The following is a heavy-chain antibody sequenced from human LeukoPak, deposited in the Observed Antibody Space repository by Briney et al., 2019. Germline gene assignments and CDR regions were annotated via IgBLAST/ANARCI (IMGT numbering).Heavy chain of an antibody. Sequence: GGSLTLSCAASGFTVSTNYMNWVRRAPGKGLEWVSILYSGSDTYYADSVKGRFTISRDDSRNTLFLHMNSLKAEDTAIYYCARVGDHFHWFLDLWGRGTLVAVSS. V-gene: IGHV3-53*01. CDR2: LYSGSDT. D-gene: IGHD2-21*01. J-gene: IGHJ2*01. CDR1: GFTVSTNY. CDR3: ARVGDHFHWFLDL.